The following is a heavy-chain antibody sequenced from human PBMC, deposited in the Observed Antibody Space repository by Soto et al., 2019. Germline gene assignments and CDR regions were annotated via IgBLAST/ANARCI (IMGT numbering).Heavy chain of an antibody. J-gene: IGHJ3*02. V-gene: IGHV3-23*01. Sequence: EVQLLESGGGLVQPGGSLRLSCAASGFTFSSYAMSWVRQAPGKGLEWVSAISGSGGSTYYADSVKGRFTISRDNSKNTLYLQMNSLRAEDTAVYYCAKXRGYEYXXXXKDAFDIWGQGTMVTVSS. CDR1: GFTFSSYA. D-gene: IGHD5-12*01. CDR3: AKXRGYEYXXXXKDAFDI. CDR2: ISGSGGST.